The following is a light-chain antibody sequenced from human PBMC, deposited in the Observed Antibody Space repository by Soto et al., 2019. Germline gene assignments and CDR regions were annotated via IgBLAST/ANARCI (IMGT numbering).Light chain of an antibody. CDR1: KNDIGVYDF. Sequence: QSVLTQSPSASGSPGQSVTISCTGTKNDIGVYDFVSWYQHHPGKAPRLIIYEVVQRPSGVPDRFSGSKSGTTASLTVSGLQAADEADYFCKSYAGSNTYVFGSGTKVTVL. CDR2: EVV. CDR3: KSYAGSNTYV. J-gene: IGLJ1*01. V-gene: IGLV2-8*01.